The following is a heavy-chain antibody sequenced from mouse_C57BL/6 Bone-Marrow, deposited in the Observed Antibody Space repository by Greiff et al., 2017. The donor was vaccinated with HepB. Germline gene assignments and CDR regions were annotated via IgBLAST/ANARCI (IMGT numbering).Heavy chain of an antibody. Sequence: VHVKQSGPELVKPGASVKISCKASGYSFTDYNMNWVKQSNGKSLEWIGVINPNYGTTSYNQKFKGKATLTVDQSSSTAYMQLNSLTSEDSAVYYCARLGGSSYNYFDYWGQGTTLTVSS. D-gene: IGHD1-1*01. CDR1: GYSFTDYN. CDR2: INPNYGTT. J-gene: IGHJ2*01. CDR3: ARLGGSSYNYFDY. V-gene: IGHV1-39*01.